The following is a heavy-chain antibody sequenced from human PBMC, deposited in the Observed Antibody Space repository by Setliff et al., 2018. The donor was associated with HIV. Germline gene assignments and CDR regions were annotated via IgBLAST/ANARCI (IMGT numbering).Heavy chain of an antibody. Sequence: SETLSLTCTVSGGSISSGGYYWSWIRQHPGKGLEWIGYIYYSGTTYYNPSLKSRVAISVDTSRSQFSLKLRSVTAADTAVYYCARHKTNYDFYAFDVWGQGTMVTVSS. J-gene: IGHJ3*01. CDR2: IYYSGTT. V-gene: IGHV4-31*03. CDR1: GGSISSGGYY. D-gene: IGHD3-3*01. CDR3: ARHKTNYDFYAFDV.